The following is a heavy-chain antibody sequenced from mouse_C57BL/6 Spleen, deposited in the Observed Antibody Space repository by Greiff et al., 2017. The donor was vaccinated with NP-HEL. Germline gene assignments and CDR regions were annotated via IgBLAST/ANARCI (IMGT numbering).Heavy chain of an antibody. V-gene: IGHV1-42*01. Sequence: VQLKQSGPELVKPGASVKISCKASGYSFTGYYMNWVKQSPEKSLEWIGEINPSTGGTTYNQKFKAKATLTVDKSSSTAYMQLKSLTSEDSAVSYCANGVYGSSTAWFAYWGQGTLVTVSA. CDR1: GYSFTGYY. J-gene: IGHJ3*01. CDR2: INPSTGGT. CDR3: ANGVYGSSTAWFAY. D-gene: IGHD1-1*01.